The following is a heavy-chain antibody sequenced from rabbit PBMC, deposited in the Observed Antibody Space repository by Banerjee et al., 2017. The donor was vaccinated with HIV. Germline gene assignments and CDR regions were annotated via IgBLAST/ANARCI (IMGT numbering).Heavy chain of an antibody. D-gene: IGHD4-2*01. V-gene: IGHV1S45*01. CDR2: INAGSANST. CDR1: GFDFNSYA. CDR3: ARDLGGSSNL. J-gene: IGHJ4*01. Sequence: QEQLVESGGGLVQPGGFLKLSCKASGFDFNSYAVTWVRQAPGKGLEWIACINAGSANSTCYATWAKGRFTISKTSSTTVTLQMTSLTAADTTTYFCARDLGGSSNLWGPGTLVTVS.